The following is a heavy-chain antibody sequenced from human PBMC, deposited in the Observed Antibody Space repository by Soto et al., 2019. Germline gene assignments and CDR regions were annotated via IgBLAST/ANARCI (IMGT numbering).Heavy chain of an antibody. D-gene: IGHD6-19*01. CDR2: ISDAGSNK. Sequence: QVQVVESGGGVVQPGRSLRLSCAASGFTFSSYAMQWVRQAPGKGLEWVAVISDAGSNKFYADSVKGRFTISRDNSKNTLYLQMNSLGAEDTAVYYCARVVRGWYGGAGYWGQGTLVTVSS. V-gene: IGHV3-30-3*01. CDR1: GFTFSSYA. CDR3: ARVVRGWYGGAGY. J-gene: IGHJ4*02.